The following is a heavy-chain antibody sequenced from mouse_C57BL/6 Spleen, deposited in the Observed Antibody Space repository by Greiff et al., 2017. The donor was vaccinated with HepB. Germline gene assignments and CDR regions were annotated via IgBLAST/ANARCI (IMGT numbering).Heavy chain of an antibody. CDR3: ARGDYYGRGSFAY. V-gene: IGHV1-53*01. CDR2: INPSNGGT. D-gene: IGHD1-1*01. CDR1: GYTFTSYW. Sequence: QVQLQQPGTELVKPGASVKLSCKASGYTFTSYWMHWVKQRPGQGLEWIGNINPSNGGTNYNEKFKSKATLTVDQSSSTAYMQLSSLTSEDSAVYYCARGDYYGRGSFAYWGQGTLVTVSA. J-gene: IGHJ3*01.